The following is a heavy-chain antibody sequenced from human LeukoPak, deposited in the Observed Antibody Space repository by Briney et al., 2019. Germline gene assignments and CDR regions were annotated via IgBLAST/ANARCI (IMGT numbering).Heavy chain of an antibody. CDR3: AREPPYYYYMDV. CDR1: GFTFSSYA. Sequence: GSLRLSCAASGFTFSSYAMHWVRQAPGKGLEWVAVISYDGSNKYYADSVKGRFTISRDNSKNTLYLQMSSLRAEDTAVYYCAREPPYYYYMDVWGKGTTVTVSS. V-gene: IGHV3-30*15. J-gene: IGHJ6*03. CDR2: ISYDGSNK.